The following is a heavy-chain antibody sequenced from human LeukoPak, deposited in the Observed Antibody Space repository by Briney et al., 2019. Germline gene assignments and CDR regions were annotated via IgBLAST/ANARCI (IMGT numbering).Heavy chain of an antibody. J-gene: IGHJ4*02. D-gene: IGHD2-2*03. CDR1: GFTFSSYS. CDR2: ISSSSSYI. Sequence: PGGSLRLSCAASGFTFSSYSMNWVRQAPGKGLEWVSSISSSSSYIYYADSVKGRFTISRDNAKNSLYLQMNSLRAEDTTVYYCALLDIVVVPALFDYWGQGTLVTVSS. V-gene: IGHV3-21*01. CDR3: ALLDIVVVPALFDY.